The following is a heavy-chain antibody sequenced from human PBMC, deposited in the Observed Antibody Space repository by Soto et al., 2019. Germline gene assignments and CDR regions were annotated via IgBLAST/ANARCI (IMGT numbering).Heavy chain of an antibody. D-gene: IGHD1-26*01. CDR3: AKDVGVGATLFIAGFDY. Sequence: EVQLVESGGGLVQPGRSLRLSCASSGFTFDDYAMHWVRQAPGKGLEWVSGISWNSGNIGYADSVKGRFTISRDNAKNSLYLQMNSPRAEDTALYYCAKDVGVGATLFIAGFDYWGQGTLVTVSS. CDR1: GFTFDDYA. V-gene: IGHV3-9*01. J-gene: IGHJ4*02. CDR2: ISWNSGNI.